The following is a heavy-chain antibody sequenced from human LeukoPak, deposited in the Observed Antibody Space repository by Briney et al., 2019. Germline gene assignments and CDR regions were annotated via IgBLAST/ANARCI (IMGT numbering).Heavy chain of an antibody. CDR3: ARDGPIAAYGMDV. Sequence: GGSLRLSCAASTFTFSNAWMSWVRQAPGKGLEWVAVIWYDGSNKYYADSVKGRFTISRDNSKNTLYLQMNNLRAEDTAVYYCARDGPIAAYGMDVWGQGTTVTVSS. CDR1: TFTFSNAW. D-gene: IGHD6-13*01. CDR2: IWYDGSNK. J-gene: IGHJ6*02. V-gene: IGHV3-33*08.